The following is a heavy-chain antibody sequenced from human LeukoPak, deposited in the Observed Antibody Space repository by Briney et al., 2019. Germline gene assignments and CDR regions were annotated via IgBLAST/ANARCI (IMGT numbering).Heavy chain of an antibody. CDR2: ISSSSSTI. D-gene: IGHD1-14*01. V-gene: IGHV3-48*04. J-gene: IGHJ4*02. CDR3: ARDSGIIRLD. Sequence: GGSLRLSCAASGFTFSSYSMNWVRQAPGKGLEWVSYISSSSSTIYYADSVKGRFTISRDNAKNSLFLQMNSLRTEDTAVYYCARDSGIIRLDWGQGTLVTVSS. CDR1: GFTFSSYS.